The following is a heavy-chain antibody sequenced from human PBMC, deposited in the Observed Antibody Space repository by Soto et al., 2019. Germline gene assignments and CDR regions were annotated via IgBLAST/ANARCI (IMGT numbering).Heavy chain of an antibody. CDR1: GYTFTSYD. CDR3: ARDVSCCISTSCPYGMDV. CDR2: MNPNSGNT. J-gene: IGHJ6*02. D-gene: IGHD2-2*01. Sequence: ASVKVSCKASGYTFTSYDINWVRQATGQGLEWMGLMNPNSGNTGYAQKFQGRVTMTRNTSISTAYMELSSLRSEDTAVYYCARDVSCCISTSCPYGMDVWGQGTTVTV. V-gene: IGHV1-8*01.